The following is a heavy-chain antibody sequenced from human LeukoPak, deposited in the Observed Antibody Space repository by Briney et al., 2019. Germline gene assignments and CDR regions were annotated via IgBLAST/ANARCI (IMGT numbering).Heavy chain of an antibody. CDR3: ALFRHYYDSSGYYYELDY. V-gene: IGHV4-34*01. J-gene: IGHJ4*02. CDR1: GGSFSGYY. CDR2: INHSGST. Sequence: SETLSLTCAVYGGSFSGYYWSWIRQPPGKGLEWIGEINHSGSTNYNPSLKSRVTISVDTSKNQFSLKLSPVTAADTAVYYCALFRHYYDSSGYYYELDYWGQGTLVTVSS. D-gene: IGHD3-22*01.